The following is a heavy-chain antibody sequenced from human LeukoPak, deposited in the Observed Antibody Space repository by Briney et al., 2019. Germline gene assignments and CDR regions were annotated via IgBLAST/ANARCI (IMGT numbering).Heavy chain of an antibody. CDR2: MNPNSGNT. D-gene: IGHD3-22*01. V-gene: IGHV1-8*03. CDR3: ARGRGYYDSSGYYH. Sequence: GASVKVSCKXSGYTFTSYDINWVRQATGQGLEWMGWMNPNSGNTGYAQKFQGRVTITRNTSISTAYMELSSLRSEDTAVYYCARGRGYYDSSGYYHWGQGTLVTVSS. J-gene: IGHJ4*02. CDR1: GYTFTSYD.